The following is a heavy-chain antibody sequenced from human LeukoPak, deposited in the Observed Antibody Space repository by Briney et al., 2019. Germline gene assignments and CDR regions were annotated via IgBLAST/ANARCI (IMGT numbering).Heavy chain of an antibody. CDR2: INHSGST. CDR1: GGSFSGYY. CDR3: ARWYFDWFDAFDI. V-gene: IGHV4-34*01. Sequence: SETLSLTCAVYGGSFSGYYWSWLRQPPGKGLEWVGEINHSGSTNYNPSLKSRVTISVDTSKNQFSLKLSSVTAADTAVYYCARWYFDWFDAFDIWGQGTMVTVSS. J-gene: IGHJ3*02. D-gene: IGHD3-9*01.